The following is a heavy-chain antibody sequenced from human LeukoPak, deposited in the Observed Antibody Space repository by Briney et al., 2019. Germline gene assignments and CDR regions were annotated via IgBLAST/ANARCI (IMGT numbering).Heavy chain of an antibody. D-gene: IGHD5-12*01. CDR3: AKDLVLSGYDLTFDY. J-gene: IGHJ4*02. CDR2: ISWNSGSI. CDR1: GFTFDDYA. V-gene: IGHV3-9*01. Sequence: PGRSLRLSCAASGFTFDDYAMHWVRQAPGKGLEWVSGISWNSGSIGYADSVKGRFTFSRDNAKNSLYLQMNSLRAEDTALYYCAKDLVLSGYDLTFDYWGQGTLVTVSS.